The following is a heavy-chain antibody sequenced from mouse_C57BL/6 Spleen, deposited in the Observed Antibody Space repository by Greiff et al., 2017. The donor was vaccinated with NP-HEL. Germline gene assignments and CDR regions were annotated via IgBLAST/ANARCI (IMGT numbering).Heavy chain of an antibody. CDR3: ARDRDTTVVATGAMDY. V-gene: IGHV5-4*01. CDR1: GFTFSSYA. Sequence: EVMLVESGGGLVKPGGSLKLSCAASGFTFSSYAMSWVRQTPEKRLEWVATISDGGSYTYYPDNVKGRFTISRDNAKNHLYLQMSHLKSEDTAMYYCARDRDTTVVATGAMDYWGQGTSVTVSS. D-gene: IGHD1-1*01. J-gene: IGHJ4*01. CDR2: ISDGGSYT.